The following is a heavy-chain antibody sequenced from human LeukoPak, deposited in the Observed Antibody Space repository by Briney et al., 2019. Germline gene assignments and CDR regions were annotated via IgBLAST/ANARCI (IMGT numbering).Heavy chain of an antibody. CDR1: GFTFSSYA. CDR3: AKNLYCGGGSCYPSALGMDV. V-gene: IGHV3-64*04. D-gene: IGHD2-15*01. J-gene: IGHJ6*02. CDR2: ISSNGGST. Sequence: GGSLRLSCSASGFTFSSYAMHWVRQAPGKGLEYVSAISSNGGSTYYVDSVKGRFTISRDNSKNTLFLQMNSLRAEDTAVYYCAKNLYCGGGSCYPSALGMDVWGQGTAVTVSS.